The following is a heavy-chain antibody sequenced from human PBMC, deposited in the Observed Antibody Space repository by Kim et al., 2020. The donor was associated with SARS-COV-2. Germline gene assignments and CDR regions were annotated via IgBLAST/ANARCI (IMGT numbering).Heavy chain of an antibody. V-gene: IGHV4-34*01. J-gene: IGHJ6*02. CDR1: GGSFSGYY. D-gene: IGHD2-21*02. Sequence: SETLSLTCAVYGGSFSGYYWSWIRQPPGKGLEWIGEINHSGSTNYNPSLKSRVTISVDTSKNQFSLKLSSVTAADTAVYYCARGLSWHCGGDCYSWYYYYGMDVWGQGTTVTVSS. CDR2: INHSGST. CDR3: ARGLSWHCGGDCYSWYYYYGMDV.